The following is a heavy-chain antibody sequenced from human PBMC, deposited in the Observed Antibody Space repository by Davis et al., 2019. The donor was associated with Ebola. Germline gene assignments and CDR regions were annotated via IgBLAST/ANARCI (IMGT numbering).Heavy chain of an antibody. V-gene: IGHV3-11*01. D-gene: IGHD6-6*01. CDR1: GFTFSDYY. CDR3: AKSPSSYYYYYYGMDV. Sequence: GESLKISCAASGFTFSDYYMSWIRQAPGKGLEWVSYISSSGSTIYYADSVKGRFTISRDNAKNSLYLQMNSLRTEDTALYYCAKSPSSYYYYYYGMDVWGQGTTVTVSS. CDR2: ISSSGSTI. J-gene: IGHJ6*02.